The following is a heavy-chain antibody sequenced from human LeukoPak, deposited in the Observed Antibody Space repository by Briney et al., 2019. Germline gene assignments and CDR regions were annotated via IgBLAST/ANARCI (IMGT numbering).Heavy chain of an antibody. D-gene: IGHD3-3*01. J-gene: IGHJ4*02. CDR3: AKGRSNYDFWSGYYDFDY. CDR1: GFTFGDYA. CDR2: ISGSGGST. V-gene: IGHV3-23*01. Sequence: GGSLRLSCTASGFTFGDYAMSWVRQAPGKGLEWVSGISGSGGSTYYADSVKGRFTISRDNSKNTLYLQMNSLRVEDTAVYYCAKGRSNYDFWSGYYDFDYWGQGTLVTVSS.